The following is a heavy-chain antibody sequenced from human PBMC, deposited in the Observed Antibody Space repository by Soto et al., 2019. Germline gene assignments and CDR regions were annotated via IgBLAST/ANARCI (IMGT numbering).Heavy chain of an antibody. V-gene: IGHV3-72*01. Sequence: EVQLVESGGGLVQPGGSLRLSCAASGFTFSAHYMDWVRQAPGKGLALVGRIRNKANSYTTEYAASVKGRFTISRDDSKSSLYLQMSSLKTEDTAVYSWTRAGIVATAYYFDYWGQGTLVTVSS. J-gene: IGHJ4*02. CDR2: IRNKANSYTT. CDR3: TRAGIVATAYYFDY. CDR1: GFTFSAHY. D-gene: IGHD5-12*01.